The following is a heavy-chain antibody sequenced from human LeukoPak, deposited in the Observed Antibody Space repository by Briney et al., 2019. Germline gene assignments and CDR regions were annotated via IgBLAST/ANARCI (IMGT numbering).Heavy chain of an antibody. CDR2: ISPGGIT. CDR1: GFTFSSSA. CDR3: AKTGPYYFDS. Sequence: GGSPRLSCAASGFTFSSSAMSWVRQAPGKGLEWVSAISPGGITYYADSVKGRFTISRDNSQNTVFLQMNSLRAEDTALYYCAKTGPYYFDSWGQGTLVTVSS. J-gene: IGHJ4*02. V-gene: IGHV3-23*01.